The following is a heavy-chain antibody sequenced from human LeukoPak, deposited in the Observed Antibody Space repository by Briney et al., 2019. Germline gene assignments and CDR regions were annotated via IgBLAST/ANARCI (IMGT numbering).Heavy chain of an antibody. D-gene: IGHD6-13*01. CDR3: AREQQLVLRYFDY. V-gene: IGHV1-69*13. CDR1: GYTFTGYY. CDR2: IIPIFGTA. J-gene: IGHJ4*02. Sequence: SVKVSCKASGYTFTGYYMHWVRQAPGQGLEWMGGIIPIFGTANYAQKFQGRVTITADESTSTAYMELSSLRSEDTAVYYCAREQQLVLRYFDYWGQGTLVTVSS.